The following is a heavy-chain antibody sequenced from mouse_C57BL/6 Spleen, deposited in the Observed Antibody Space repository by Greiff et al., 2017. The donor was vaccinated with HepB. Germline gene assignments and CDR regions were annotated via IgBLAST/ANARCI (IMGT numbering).Heavy chain of an antibody. CDR2: INPNNGGT. V-gene: IGHV1-19*01. CDR1: GYTFTDYY. J-gene: IGHJ3*01. D-gene: IGHD1-1*01. CDR3: ASRVDYGTPFAY. Sequence: EVQLQQSGPVLVKPGASVKMSCKASGYTFTDYYMNWVKQSHGKSLEWIGVINPNNGGTNYNQKFKGKATLTVDKSSSTAYMGLNSLTSEDSAVYYCASRVDYGTPFAYWGQGTLVTVSA.